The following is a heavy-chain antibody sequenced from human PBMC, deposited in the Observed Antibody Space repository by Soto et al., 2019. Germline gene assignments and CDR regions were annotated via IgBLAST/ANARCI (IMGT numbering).Heavy chain of an antibody. Sequence: QVQLHESGPGLVKPSATLSLTCTVSGGSVSSGSYYWSWIRQPPGKGLEHIGYVFYNGTTNYNPSLTSRVTMSVDTSMDQFSLRLSSVTAPDTACYYCARGVTIITGFDYWGQGSLVNFSA. CDR3: ARGVTIITGFDY. J-gene: IGHJ4*02. D-gene: IGHD3-10*01. V-gene: IGHV4-61*01. CDR2: VFYNGTT. CDR1: GGSVSSGSYY.